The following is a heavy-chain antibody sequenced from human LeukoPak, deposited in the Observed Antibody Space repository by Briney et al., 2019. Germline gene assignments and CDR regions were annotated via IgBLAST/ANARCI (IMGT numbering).Heavy chain of an antibody. CDR3: TTDPHLGYGSGSYYTLSWFDP. D-gene: IGHD3-10*01. V-gene: IGHV3-15*01. CDR2: IKSKTDGGTT. CDR1: GFTLSSYS. Sequence: GGSLRLSCAASGFTLSSYSMNWVRQAPGKGLEWVGRIKSKTDGGTTDYAAPVKGRFTISRDDSKNTLYLQMNSLKTEDTAVYYCTTDPHLGYGSGSYYTLSWFDPWGQGTLVTASS. J-gene: IGHJ5*02.